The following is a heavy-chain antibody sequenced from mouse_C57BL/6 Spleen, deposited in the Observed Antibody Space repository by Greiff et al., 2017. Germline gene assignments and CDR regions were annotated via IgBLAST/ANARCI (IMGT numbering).Heavy chain of an antibody. Sequence: VKLQESGPELVKPGASVKISCKASGYTFTDYYINWVKQRPGQGLEWIGWIFPGSGSTYYNEKFKGKATLTVDKSSSTAYMLLSSLTSEDSAVYFCARIYDGYYVGFAYWGQGTLVTVSA. CDR3: ARIYDGYYVGFAY. V-gene: IGHV1-75*01. J-gene: IGHJ3*01. D-gene: IGHD2-3*01. CDR2: IFPGSGST. CDR1: GYTFTDYY.